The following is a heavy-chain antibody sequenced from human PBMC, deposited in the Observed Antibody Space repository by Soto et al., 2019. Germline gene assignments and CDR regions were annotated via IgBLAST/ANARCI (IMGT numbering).Heavy chain of an antibody. D-gene: IGHD6-19*01. Sequence: QITLKESGPTLVKPTQTLTLTCTFSGFSLSSTRMAVGWIRQPPGKALEWLALIYWADDKRYSPFLKSRLTITKDTSKNHVVLTMSNMDPVDTARYYCAHIVVAGLGYYWDYGGQGTLGTVSS. V-gene: IGHV2-5*02. CDR1: GFSLSSTRMA. CDR3: AHIVVAGLGYYWDY. J-gene: IGHJ4*02. CDR2: IYWADDK.